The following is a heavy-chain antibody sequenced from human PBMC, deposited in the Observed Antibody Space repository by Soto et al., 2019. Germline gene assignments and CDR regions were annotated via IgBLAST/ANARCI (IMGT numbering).Heavy chain of an antibody. D-gene: IGHD1-7*01. J-gene: IGHJ6*02. CDR2: FHYSEST. CDR1: GGSVTNNSYY. Sequence: PSETLSLTCTVSGGSVTNNSYYWNWIRQPPGKGLEWIGYFHYSESTKYNPSLRSRVTISVDTSKNQISLKLPSVTPADMAVYFCARGSLELPYYYFYGMDVWGQGTTVT. V-gene: IGHV4-61*01. CDR3: ARGSLELPYYYFYGMDV.